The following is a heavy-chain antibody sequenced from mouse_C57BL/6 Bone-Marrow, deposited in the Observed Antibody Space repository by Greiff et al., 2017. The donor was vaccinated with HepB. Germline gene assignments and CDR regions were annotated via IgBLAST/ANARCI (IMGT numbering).Heavy chain of an antibody. CDR1: GYTFTSYW. CDR3: ERWGGVQPWVAY. CDR2: INPGSGYT. D-gene: IGHD5-1*01. Sequence: QVQLKESGAELAKPGASVKLSCKASGYTFTSYWMHWVNQRPGEGLEWIGYINPGSGYTKYNKKFKDKATVTADKSASTDYMQLSSLKYEDSAVDYWERWGGVQPWVAYGGQGKRVTVSA. J-gene: IGHJ3*01. V-gene: IGHV1-7*01.